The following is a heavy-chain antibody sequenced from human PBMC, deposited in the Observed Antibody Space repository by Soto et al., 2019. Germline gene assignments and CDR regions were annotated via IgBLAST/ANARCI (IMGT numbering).Heavy chain of an antibody. J-gene: IGHJ4*02. V-gene: IGHV4-59*01. CDR2: IYYSGST. CDR1: GGSISSYY. D-gene: IGHD2-15*01. Sequence: SETLSLTCTVSGGSISSYYWSWIRQPPGKGLERIGYIYYSGSTNYNPSLKSRVTISVDTSKNQFSLKLSSVTAADTAVYYCSMGGYCSGGSCYGPGYFDYWGQGTLVTVSS. CDR3: SMGGYCSGGSCYGPGYFDY.